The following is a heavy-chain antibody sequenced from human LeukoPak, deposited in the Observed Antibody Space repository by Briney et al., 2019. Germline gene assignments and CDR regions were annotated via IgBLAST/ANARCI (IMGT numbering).Heavy chain of an antibody. V-gene: IGHV3-23*01. CDR2: ISGGAGST. J-gene: IGHJ6*03. D-gene: IGHD2-15*01. CDR3: AKVDYCSGGSCLYYYYYMDV. Sequence: GGSLRLSCAASGLTFNSYAMGWVRQAPGKGLEWVSAISGGAGSTYYADSVKGRFTISRDNSKNTLYLQMNSLRAEDTAVYSCAKVDYCSGGSCLYYYYYMDVWGKGTTVTVS. CDR1: GLTFNSYA.